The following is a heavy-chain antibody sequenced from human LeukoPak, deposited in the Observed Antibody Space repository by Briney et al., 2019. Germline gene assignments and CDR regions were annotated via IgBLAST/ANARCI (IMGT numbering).Heavy chain of an antibody. CDR1: VYTFTGYY. CDR2: IDGGNGNT. CDR3: ARGIAAASLDAFDI. Sequence: GASVKVSCKASVYTFTGYYMHWVRQAPGQRLEWMGWIDGGNGNTKYSQKFQDRVTFTRDTSASTAYMELSSLRSEDTAVYYCARGIAAASLDAFDIWGQGTMVTVSS. J-gene: IGHJ3*02. D-gene: IGHD6-13*01. V-gene: IGHV1/OR15-3*02.